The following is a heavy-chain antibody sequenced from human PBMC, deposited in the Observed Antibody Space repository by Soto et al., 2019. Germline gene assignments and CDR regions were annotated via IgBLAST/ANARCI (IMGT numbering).Heavy chain of an antibody. CDR1: GYSFTSYW. J-gene: IGHJ6*02. Sequence: GESLKISCKGSGYSFTSYWIGWVRQMPGKGLEWMGIIYPGDSDTRYSPSFQGQVTISADKSISTAYLQWSSLKASDTAMYYCARHPTRMGRTFSADYGMDVWGQGTTVTVSS. CDR3: ARHPTRMGRTFSADYGMDV. CDR2: IYPGDSDT. V-gene: IGHV5-51*01. D-gene: IGHD3-16*01.